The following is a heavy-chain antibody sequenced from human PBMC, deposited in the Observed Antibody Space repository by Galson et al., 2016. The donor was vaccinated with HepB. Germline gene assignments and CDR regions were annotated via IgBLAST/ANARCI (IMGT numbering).Heavy chain of an antibody. V-gene: IGHV1-18*01. Sequence: SVKISCKASGYTFINYGITWMRQAPGQGLEWMGWISAYNGNTNYAQKYQGRVTMTEDTSTDTAYMELSSLRSEDTAVYYCATGPVSFDYWGQGTLVTVSS. J-gene: IGHJ4*02. CDR1: GYTFINYG. CDR3: ATGPVSFDY. CDR2: ISAYNGNT.